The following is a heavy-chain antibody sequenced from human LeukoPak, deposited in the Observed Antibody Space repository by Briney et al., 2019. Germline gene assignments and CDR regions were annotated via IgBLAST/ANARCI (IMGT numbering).Heavy chain of an antibody. CDR2: ISSSSSYI. Sequence: NPGGSLGLSCAASGFTFSSYSMNWVRQAPGKGLEWVSSISSSSSYIYYADSVKGRFTISRDNAKNSLYLQMNSLRAEDTAVYYCARHYGDYEGVDYWGQGTLVTVSS. CDR1: GFTFSSYS. V-gene: IGHV3-21*01. D-gene: IGHD4-17*01. CDR3: ARHYGDYEGVDY. J-gene: IGHJ4*02.